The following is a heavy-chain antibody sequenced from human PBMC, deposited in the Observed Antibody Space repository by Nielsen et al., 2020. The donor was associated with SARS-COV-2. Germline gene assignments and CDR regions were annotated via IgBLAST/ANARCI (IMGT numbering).Heavy chain of an antibody. V-gene: IGHV7-4-1*02. Sequence: ASVKVSCKASGYTFTNYVMNWVRQAPGQGLEWMGRINTNTGNPTHAQGFTGRFVFSVDTSVSTAYPQISSLKAEDTAVYYCARARLITMVRGFAYWGQGSLVTVSS. D-gene: IGHD3-10*01. J-gene: IGHJ4*02. CDR3: ARARLITMVRGFAY. CDR1: GYTFTNYV. CDR2: INTNTGNP.